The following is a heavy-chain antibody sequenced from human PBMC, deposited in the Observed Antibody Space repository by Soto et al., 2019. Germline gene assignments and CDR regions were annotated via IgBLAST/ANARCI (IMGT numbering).Heavy chain of an antibody. D-gene: IGHD6-13*01. V-gene: IGHV1-46*01. CDR3: AREAAVMAAAGPDY. CDR2: INPSGVST. CDR1: GYTFTSYY. J-gene: IGHJ4*02. Sequence: GASVKVSCKASGYTFTSYYMHWVRQAPGQGLEWMGIINPSGVSTSYAQKFQGRVTMTTDTSTSAAYMELRNLRSDDTAVYYCAREAAVMAAAGPDYWGQGTLVTVSS.